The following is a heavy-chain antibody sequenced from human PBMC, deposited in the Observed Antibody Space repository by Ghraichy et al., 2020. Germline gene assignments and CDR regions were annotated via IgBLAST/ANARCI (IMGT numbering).Heavy chain of an antibody. Sequence: ASVKVSCKASGYTFTSYGISWVRQAPGQGLEWMGWISAYNGNTNYAQKLQGRVTMTTDTSTSTAYMELRSLRSDDTAVYYCARGPLGSPRFYYYYMDVWGKGTTVTVSS. CDR2: ISAYNGNT. V-gene: IGHV1-18*01. CDR3: ARGPLGSPRFYYYYMDV. D-gene: IGHD3-10*01. CDR1: GYTFTSYG. J-gene: IGHJ6*03.